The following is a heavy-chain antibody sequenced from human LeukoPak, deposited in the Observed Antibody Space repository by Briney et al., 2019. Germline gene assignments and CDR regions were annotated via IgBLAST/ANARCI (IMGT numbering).Heavy chain of an antibody. Sequence: GGPLRLSCAASGFTFTNAWLNWVRQAPGKGLEWVGRIKSKTDGATTDYAAPVKGRFTISRDDSKSTLYLQMNSLKTEDTAVYYCTTDKDTPMVNYWGQGTLVTVSS. J-gene: IGHJ4*02. CDR1: GFTFTNAW. V-gene: IGHV3-15*01. CDR3: TTDKDTPMVNY. D-gene: IGHD5-18*01. CDR2: IKSKTDGATT.